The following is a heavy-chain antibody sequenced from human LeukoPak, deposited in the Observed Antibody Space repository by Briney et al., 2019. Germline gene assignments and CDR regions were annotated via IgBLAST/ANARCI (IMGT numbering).Heavy chain of an antibody. J-gene: IGHJ5*02. CDR1: GGSISNYY. V-gene: IGHV4-59*08. D-gene: IGHD2-2*01. CDR2: IYYTGST. CDR3: ARYCSTTTCYSPWFDP. Sequence: SETLSLTCTVSGGSISNYYWSWIRQPPGQGLELIGYIYYTGSTNYNPSLKSRVTISVDTSKNQFSLKLTSVTAADTAVYYCARYCSTTTCYSPWFDPWGQGTLVTVSS.